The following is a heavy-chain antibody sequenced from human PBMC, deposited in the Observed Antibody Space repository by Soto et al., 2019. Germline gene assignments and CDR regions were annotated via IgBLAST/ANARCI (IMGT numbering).Heavy chain of an antibody. J-gene: IGHJ4*02. CDR3: ARNNPYSSSWSPFDY. CDR1: GGSISSGGYY. CDR2: IYYSGST. D-gene: IGHD6-13*01. Sequence: TLSLTCTVSGGSISSGGYYWSWIRQHPGKGLEWIGYIYYSGSTYYNPSLKSRVTISVDTSKNQFSLKLSSVTAADTAVYYCARNNPYSSSWSPFDYWGQGTLVTVSS. V-gene: IGHV4-31*03.